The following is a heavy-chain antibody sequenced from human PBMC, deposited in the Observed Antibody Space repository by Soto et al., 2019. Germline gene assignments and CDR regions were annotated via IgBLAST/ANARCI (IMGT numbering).Heavy chain of an antibody. CDR3: ARDRRIAARPLYYYGMDV. CDR2: IWYDGSNK. CDR1: GFTFSSYG. J-gene: IGHJ6*02. Sequence: GGSLRLSCAASGFTFSSYGMHWVRQAPGKGLEWVAVIWYDGSNKYYADSVKGRFTISRDNSKNTLYLQMNSLRAEDTAVYYCARDRRIAARPLYYYGMDVWGQGTTVTVSS. V-gene: IGHV3-33*01. D-gene: IGHD6-6*01.